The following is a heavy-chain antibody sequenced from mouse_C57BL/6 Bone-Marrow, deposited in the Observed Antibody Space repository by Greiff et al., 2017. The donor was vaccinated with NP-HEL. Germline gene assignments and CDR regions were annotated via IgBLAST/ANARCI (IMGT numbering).Heavy chain of an antibody. J-gene: IGHJ1*03. CDR2: IYPRSGNT. Sequence: QVQLQQSGAELARPGASVKLSCKASGYTFTSYGISWVKQRTGQGLEWIGEIYPRSGNTYYNEKFKGKATLTADKSSSTAYMELRSLTSDDSAVYFCARSGGNWYFDVWGTGTTVTVSS. D-gene: IGHD3-1*01. V-gene: IGHV1-81*01. CDR3: ARSGGNWYFDV. CDR1: GYTFTSYG.